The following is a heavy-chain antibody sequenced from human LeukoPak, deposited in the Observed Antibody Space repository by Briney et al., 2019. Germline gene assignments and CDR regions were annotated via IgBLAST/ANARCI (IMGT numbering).Heavy chain of an antibody. CDR2: ISTYNGNT. CDR1: GYTFTSYG. CDR3: ARAVTIAAAGTYGY. Sequence: VASVNVSFKTSGYTFTSYGVSWVQQAPGQGLEWMGWISTYNGNTNYAQNFQGRVTMTTDTSTSTAYIEFRSLRSDDTAVYFCARAVTIAAAGTYGYWGQGTLVTVSS. J-gene: IGHJ4*02. D-gene: IGHD6-13*01. V-gene: IGHV1-18*01.